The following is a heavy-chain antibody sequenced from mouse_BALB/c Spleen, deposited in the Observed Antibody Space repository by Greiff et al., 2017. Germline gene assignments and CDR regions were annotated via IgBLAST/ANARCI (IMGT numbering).Heavy chain of an antibody. CDR2: IRNKANGYTT. CDR3: ARDKGYGSLFDY. V-gene: IGHV7-3*02. CDR1: GFTFTDYY. D-gene: IGHD1-1*01. J-gene: IGHJ2*01. Sequence: EVKLVESGGGLVQPGGSLRLSCATSGFTFTDYYMSWVRQPPGKALEWLGFIRNKANGYTTEYSASVKGRFTISRDNSQSILYLQMNTLRAEDSATYYCARDKGYGSLFDYWGQGTTLTVSS.